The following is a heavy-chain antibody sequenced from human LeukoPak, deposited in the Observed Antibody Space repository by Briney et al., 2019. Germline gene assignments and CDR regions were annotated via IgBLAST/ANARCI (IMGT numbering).Heavy chain of an antibody. D-gene: IGHD1-26*01. V-gene: IGHV3-21*01. Sequence: GGSLRLSCAASGFTFRNYAMRWVRQAPGKAMEWVSSITSSATYIFYADSVKGRFTISRDNAKNSLYLQMDSLGPEDTAVYYCARDPYSGNYGNDYYYYMDVWGKGTTVTISS. CDR1: GFTFRNYA. J-gene: IGHJ6*03. CDR3: ARDPYSGNYGNDYYYYMDV. CDR2: ITSSATYI.